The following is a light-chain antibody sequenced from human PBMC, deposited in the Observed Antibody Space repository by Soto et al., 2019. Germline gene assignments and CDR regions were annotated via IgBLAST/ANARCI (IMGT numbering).Light chain of an antibody. J-gene: IGKJ3*01. CDR1: QTIGSS. CDR2: DTY. Sequence: EIVLTQSPATLSLSPGERATLSCSASQTIGSSLAWYQQRPGQAPRLLIYDTYNRATGIPARFSGSGTGTDYTRTISSLETEDFAVYYGQHRSSGKLFPICPGTKVDI. CDR3: QHRSSGKLFP. V-gene: IGKV3-11*01.